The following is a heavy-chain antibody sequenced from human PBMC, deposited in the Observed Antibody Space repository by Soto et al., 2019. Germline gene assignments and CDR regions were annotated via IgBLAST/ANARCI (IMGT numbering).Heavy chain of an antibody. Sequence: QVQLQESGPGLVKPSQTLSLTCTVSGGSISSGGYYWSWIRQHPGKGLEWIGYIYYSGSTYYNPSLKSRFTISVDTSKDQFSLKLSSVTAADTAVYYCAGDQVVVPAATYYYYGMDVWGQGTTVTVSS. CDR1: GGSISSGGYY. CDR3: AGDQVVVPAATYYYYGMDV. D-gene: IGHD2-2*01. J-gene: IGHJ6*02. V-gene: IGHV4-31*03. CDR2: IYYSGST.